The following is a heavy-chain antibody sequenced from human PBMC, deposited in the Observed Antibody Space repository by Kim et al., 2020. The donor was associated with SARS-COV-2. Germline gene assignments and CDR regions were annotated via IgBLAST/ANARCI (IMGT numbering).Heavy chain of an antibody. Sequence: ASVKVSCKASGYTFTSYAMHWVRQAPGQRLEWMGWINAGNGNTKYSQKFQGRVTITRDTSASTAYMELSSLRSEDTAVYYCARSYSSGWYRGDYWGQGTLVTVSS. D-gene: IGHD6-19*01. CDR2: INAGNGNT. CDR1: GYTFTSYA. V-gene: IGHV1-3*01. CDR3: ARSYSSGWYRGDY. J-gene: IGHJ4*02.